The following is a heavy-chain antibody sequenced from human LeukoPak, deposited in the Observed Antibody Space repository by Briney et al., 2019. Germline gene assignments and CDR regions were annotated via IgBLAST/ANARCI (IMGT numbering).Heavy chain of an antibody. Sequence: SETLSLTCAVSGGSISSSNWWSWVRQPPGKGLEWIGYIYYSGSTNYNPSLKSRVTISVDTSKNQFSLKLSSVTAADTAVYYCARAGEYSSSWYSPYYYYGMDVWGQGTTVTVSS. D-gene: IGHD6-13*01. CDR3: ARAGEYSSSWYSPYYYYGMDV. J-gene: IGHJ6*02. CDR1: GGSISSSNW. CDR2: IYYSGST. V-gene: IGHV4-4*02.